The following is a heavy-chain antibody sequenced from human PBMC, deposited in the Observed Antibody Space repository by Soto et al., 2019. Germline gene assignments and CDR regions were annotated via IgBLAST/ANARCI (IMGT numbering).Heavy chain of an antibody. Sequence: QVQLQESGPGLVKPSETLSLTCTVSGGSISSYYWSWIRQPPGKGLEWIGYIYYSGSTNYNPSLKSRVTISVDTSKNQFSLKLSSVTAADTAVYYCAFQRGGIAAALGMPWGTPFDYWGQGTLVTVSS. J-gene: IGHJ4*02. CDR2: IYYSGST. CDR1: GGSISSYY. CDR3: AFQRGGIAAALGMPWGTPFDY. V-gene: IGHV4-59*01. D-gene: IGHD6-13*01.